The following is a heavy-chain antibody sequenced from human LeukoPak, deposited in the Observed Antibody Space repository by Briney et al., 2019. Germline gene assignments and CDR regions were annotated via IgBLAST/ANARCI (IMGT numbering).Heavy chain of an antibody. CDR3: AREYN. J-gene: IGHJ4*02. D-gene: IGHD5-12*01. CDR1: GFTFSSYG. Sequence: GGSLRLSCEASGFTFSSYGMHWVRQAPGKGLEWVASIKQDGSETHYGDSVKGRFTISRDNAKNSLFLLMNSLTAEDTAMYYCAREYNWGQGTLVAVSS. CDR2: IKQDGSET. V-gene: IGHV3-7*01.